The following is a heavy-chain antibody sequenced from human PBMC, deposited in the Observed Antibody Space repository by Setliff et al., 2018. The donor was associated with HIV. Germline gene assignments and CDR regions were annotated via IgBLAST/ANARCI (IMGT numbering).Heavy chain of an antibody. D-gene: IGHD1-20*01. CDR3: ARKSLSGTIDY. CDR2: VNPRNGGI. J-gene: IGHJ4*02. CDR1: GYTFIDYY. Sequence: VASVKVSCKSSGYTFIDYYLHWVRQAPGQGLEWVGWVNPRNGGINYSQRFQGRVTMTRDTSIGTAYMELNRLKSDDTAVYFCARKSLSGTIDYWGQGTRVTVSS. V-gene: IGHV1-2*02.